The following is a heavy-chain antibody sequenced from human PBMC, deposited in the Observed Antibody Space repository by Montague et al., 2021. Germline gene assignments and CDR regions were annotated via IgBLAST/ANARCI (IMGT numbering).Heavy chain of an antibody. CDR2: INGNSINI. CDR3: VKDTRDYYPDF. CDR1: GFISNNYV. V-gene: IGHV3-9*02. D-gene: IGHD3-3*01. J-gene: IGHJ4*02. Sequence: SLRLPCAASGFISNNYVMNWVRQAPGKGLEWVTGINGNSINIDYADSVKGRFTISRDNAKNSLYLQMNSLRAEDTAFYYCVKDTRDYYPDFWGQGILVTVSS.